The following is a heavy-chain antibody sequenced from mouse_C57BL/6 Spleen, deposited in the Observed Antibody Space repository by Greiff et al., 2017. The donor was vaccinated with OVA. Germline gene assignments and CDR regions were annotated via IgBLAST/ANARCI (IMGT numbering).Heavy chain of an antibody. CDR1: GYTFTDYE. CDR2: IDPETGGT. D-gene: IGHD2-14*01. Sequence: QVHVKQSGAELVRPGASVTLSCKASGYTFTDYEMHWVKQTPVHGLEWIGAIDPETGGTAYNQKFKGKAILTADKSSSTAYMELRSLTSEDSAVYYCTRRFYRDYWGQGTTLTVSS. CDR3: TRRFYRDY. V-gene: IGHV1-15*01. J-gene: IGHJ2*01.